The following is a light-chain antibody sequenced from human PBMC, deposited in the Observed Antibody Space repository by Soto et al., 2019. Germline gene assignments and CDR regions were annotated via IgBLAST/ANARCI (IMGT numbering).Light chain of an antibody. CDR2: GAS. CDR1: QSLSSSY. Sequence: EIVLTQSPGTLSLSPGERATLSCRASQSLSSSYLAWYQQKPGHPPRLLIYGASNRATGIPDRFSGSGSGTDFTLAISRLEPEDFAVYYCHQYNSWPRGTFGPGTKVEIK. V-gene: IGKV3-20*01. J-gene: IGKJ3*01. CDR3: HQYNSWPRGT.